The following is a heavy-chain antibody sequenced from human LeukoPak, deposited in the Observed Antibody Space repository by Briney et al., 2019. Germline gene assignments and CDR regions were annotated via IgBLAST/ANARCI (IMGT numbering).Heavy chain of an antibody. J-gene: IGHJ6*02. CDR2: ISGSGGST. CDR1: GFTFSSYA. Sequence: GGSLRLSCAASGFTFSSYAMSWVRQAPGKGLEWVSGISGSGGSTYYADAVKGRFSISRDNSKSTLYLQMNSLRAEDTAVYYCAKQLYCSGGSCYGMDVWGQGTTVTVSS. CDR3: AKQLYCSGGSCYGMDV. D-gene: IGHD2-15*01. V-gene: IGHV3-23*01.